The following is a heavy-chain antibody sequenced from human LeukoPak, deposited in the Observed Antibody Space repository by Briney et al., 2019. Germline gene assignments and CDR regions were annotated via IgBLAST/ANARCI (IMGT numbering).Heavy chain of an antibody. V-gene: IGHV3-7*01. CDR3: ARWNGRNSGGTYDH. CDR1: GFTFSNYW. D-gene: IGHD4-23*01. CDR2: IDQDGSVK. Sequence: GGSLRLSCAASGFTFSNYWMSWVRQAPGKGLEWVANIDQDGSVKYYLDSVKGRFTISRDNSKSTLYLQMDNLRAEDTAVYYCARWNGRNSGGTYDHWGQGAPVTVSS. J-gene: IGHJ4*02.